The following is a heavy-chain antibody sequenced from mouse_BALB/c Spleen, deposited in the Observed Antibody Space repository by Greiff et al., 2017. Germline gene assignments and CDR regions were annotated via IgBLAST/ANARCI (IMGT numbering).Heavy chain of an antibody. CDR3: ASYYYGTSAWFAY. D-gene: IGHD1-1*01. CDR2: IYPGDGDT. J-gene: IGHJ3*01. CDR1: GYAFSSYW. Sequence: QVHVKQSGAELVRPGSSVKISCKASGYAFSSYWMNWVKQRPGQGLEWIGQIYPGDGDTNYNGKFKGKATLTADKSSSTAYMQLSSLTSEDSAVYFCASYYYGTSAWFAYWGQGTLVTVSA. V-gene: IGHV1-80*01.